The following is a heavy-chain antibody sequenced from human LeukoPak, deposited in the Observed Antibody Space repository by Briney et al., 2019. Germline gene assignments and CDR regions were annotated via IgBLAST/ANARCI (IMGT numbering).Heavy chain of an antibody. CDR3: AKDDDYDILTGYQLGS. CDR2: ISWNSGSI. V-gene: IGHV3-9*01. Sequence: PGGSLRLSCAASGFTFDDYAMHWVRQAPGKGLEWVSGISWNSGSIGYADSVKGRFTISRDNAKNSLYLQMNSLRAEDTALYYCAKDDDYDILTGYQLGSWGQGTLVTVSS. J-gene: IGHJ4*02. D-gene: IGHD3-9*01. CDR1: GFTFDDYA.